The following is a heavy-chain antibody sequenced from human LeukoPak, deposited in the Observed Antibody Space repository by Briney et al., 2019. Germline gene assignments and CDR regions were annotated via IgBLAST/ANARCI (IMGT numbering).Heavy chain of an antibody. Sequence: SETLSLTCPVAYDSISSYYWSWIRQPAGKALEWIGRIYVTGSTTYNPSLESRVTMSLDTSKNHFSLKLRSVTAADTAVYYCARDSGTTGEVKFDPWGQGTLVTVSS. CDR2: IYVTGST. CDR3: ARDSGTTGEVKFDP. V-gene: IGHV4-4*07. CDR1: YDSISSYY. D-gene: IGHD1-7*01. J-gene: IGHJ5*02.